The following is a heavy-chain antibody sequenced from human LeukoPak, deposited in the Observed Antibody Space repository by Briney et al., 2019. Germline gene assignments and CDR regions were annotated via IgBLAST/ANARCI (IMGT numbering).Heavy chain of an antibody. CDR3: ARRTPEYTNRWYFDL. Sequence: GESLKISCKGSGYGFSTYWIGWVRQKPGKGLEWMGIVYPGDSESRYSPSFQGQVTISADKSINTAFVQWSSLKASDTAIYYCARRTPEYTNRWYFDLWGRGTLVTVSS. D-gene: IGHD6-6*01. J-gene: IGHJ2*01. CDR1: GYGFSTYW. CDR2: VYPGDSES. V-gene: IGHV5-51*01.